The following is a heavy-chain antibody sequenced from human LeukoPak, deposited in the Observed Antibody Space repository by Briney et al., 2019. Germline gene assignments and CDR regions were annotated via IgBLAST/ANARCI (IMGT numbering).Heavy chain of an antibody. CDR3: GRQAYNSGWCDY. CDR1: GFTFSTYA. CDR2: ITGDGGGT. D-gene: IGHD6-19*01. J-gene: IGHJ4*02. V-gene: IGHV3-23*01. Sequence: PGGSLRLSCAASGFTFSTYAMSWLRQAPGKGLEWVSAITGDGGGTNYADSVKGRFTISRDNSKNTLFLQMNSLRAEDAALYYCGRQAYNSGWCDYWGQGTLVTVSS.